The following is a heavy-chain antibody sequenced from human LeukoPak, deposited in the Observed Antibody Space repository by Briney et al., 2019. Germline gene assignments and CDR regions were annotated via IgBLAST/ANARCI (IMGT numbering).Heavy chain of an antibody. Sequence: SETLSLTCTVSGVSISSASYYWSWIRQPAGKGLEWIGRIHTSGNTNYNPSLKSRVTISIDTSKNQISLILSSVTAADTAVYYCAREATWSGWFDPWGQGTLVTVSS. V-gene: IGHV4-61*02. CDR2: IHTSGNT. CDR1: GVSISSASYY. CDR3: AREATWSGWFDP. J-gene: IGHJ5*02. D-gene: IGHD3-3*01.